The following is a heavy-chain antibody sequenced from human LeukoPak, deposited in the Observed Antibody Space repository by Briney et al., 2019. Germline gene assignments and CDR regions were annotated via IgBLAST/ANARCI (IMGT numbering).Heavy chain of an antibody. V-gene: IGHV3-21*01. CDR3: ARDMGGEVVVVPAAIGAFDI. Sequence: GGSLRLSCASSGFTFSSYSMNWVRQAPGKGREWVSSISSSSSYIYYADSVKGGITNSRDNAKNSLYPQMNSLRAEDTAVYYCARDMGGEVVVVPAAIGAFDIWGQGTMVTVPS. D-gene: IGHD2-2*02. J-gene: IGHJ3*02. CDR1: GFTFSSYS. CDR2: ISSSSSYI.